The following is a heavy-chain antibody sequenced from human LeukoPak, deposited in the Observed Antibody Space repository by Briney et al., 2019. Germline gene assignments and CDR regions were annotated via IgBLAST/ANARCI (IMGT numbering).Heavy chain of an antibody. J-gene: IGHJ4*02. CDR3: VRDYYDGSGGY. Sequence: ASVKVSCKASGYDLTVYYIFWVRQAPGQGLEWLGRIHPDTDDAEYAQKFQGRVSMNSDASISTTFLELSTSTPDDTAVYYCVRDYYDGSGGYWGQGTLVSVSS. CDR2: IHPDTDDA. CDR1: GYDLTVYY. D-gene: IGHD3-22*01. V-gene: IGHV1-2*02.